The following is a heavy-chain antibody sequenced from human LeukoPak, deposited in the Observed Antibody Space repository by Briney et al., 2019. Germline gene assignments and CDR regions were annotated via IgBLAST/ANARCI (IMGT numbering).Heavy chain of an antibody. D-gene: IGHD6-19*01. Sequence: GGSLRLSCAASGFTFSSYAMSGVRQAPGKGLECVSAISGSGGSTYYADSVKGRFTISRDNSKNTLYLQMNSLRSEDTAVYYCAKSPSSGWYRGAPDYWGQGTLVTVSS. CDR3: AKSPSSGWYRGAPDY. V-gene: IGHV3-23*01. J-gene: IGHJ4*02. CDR2: ISGSGGST. CDR1: GFTFSSYA.